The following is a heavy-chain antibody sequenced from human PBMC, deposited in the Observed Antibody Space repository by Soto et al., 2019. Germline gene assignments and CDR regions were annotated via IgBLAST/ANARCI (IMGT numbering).Heavy chain of an antibody. CDR1: GFTFSSYG. D-gene: IGHD5-18*01. CDR3: AKYGSEGYSYGYPFDY. Sequence: GGSLRLSCAASGFTFSSYGMHWVRQAPGKGLEWVAVISYDGSNKYYADSVKGRFTISRDNSKNTLYLQMNSLRAEDTAVYYCAKYGSEGYSYGYPFDYWGQGTLVTVSS. J-gene: IGHJ4*02. CDR2: ISYDGSNK. V-gene: IGHV3-30*18.